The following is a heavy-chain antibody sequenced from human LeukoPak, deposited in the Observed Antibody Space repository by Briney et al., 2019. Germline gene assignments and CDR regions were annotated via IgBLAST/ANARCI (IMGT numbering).Heavy chain of an antibody. J-gene: IGHJ3*01. CDR2: ISSGGSYI. D-gene: IGHD3-22*01. Sequence: PGGSLRLSCAASGFTFSTYSMNWVRQAPGKGLEWVSRISSGGSYIYYADSVKGRFTISRDNAKNSLYLQMNSLRAEDTAVYYCARDPPLYDSSGYDVWGQGTMVTVSS. CDR1: GFTFSTYS. CDR3: ARDPPLYDSSGYDV. V-gene: IGHV3-21*01.